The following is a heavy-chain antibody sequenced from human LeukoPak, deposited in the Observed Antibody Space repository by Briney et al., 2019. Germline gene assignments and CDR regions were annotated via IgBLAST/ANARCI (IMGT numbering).Heavy chain of an antibody. V-gene: IGHV3-23*01. CDR3: AEVGAYYDFWSGLDY. J-gene: IGHJ4*02. CDR2: ISGSGGST. Sequence: PGGSLRLSCAASGFTFSSYSMNWVRQAPGKGLEWVSAISGSGGSTYYADSVKGRFTISRDNSKNTLYLQMNSLRAEDTAVYYCAEVGAYYDFWSGLDYWGQGTLVTVSS. D-gene: IGHD3-3*01. CDR1: GFTFSSYS.